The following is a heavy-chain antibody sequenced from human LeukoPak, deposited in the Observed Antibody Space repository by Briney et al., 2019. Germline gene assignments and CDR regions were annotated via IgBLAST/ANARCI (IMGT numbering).Heavy chain of an antibody. CDR2: IYTSGST. CDR1: GGSISSYY. Sequence: PSETLSLTCTVSGGSISSYYWVWIRQPAGKAREWIGRIYTSGSTNYNPSLESRVTMSVDTSKNQFSLKLRSVTAADPAVYSCATVFPYGSGWSKAYGFDIWGHGTLVTVSS. CDR3: ATVFPYGSGWSKAYGFDI. D-gene: IGHD6-19*01. V-gene: IGHV4-4*07. J-gene: IGHJ3*02.